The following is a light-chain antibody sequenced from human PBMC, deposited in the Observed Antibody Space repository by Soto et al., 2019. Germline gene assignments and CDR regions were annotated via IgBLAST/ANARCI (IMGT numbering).Light chain of an antibody. V-gene: IGKV4-1*01. CDR3: QQYYSSPWT. J-gene: IGKJ1*01. CDR2: WSS. CDR1: QSVLYSPNDKNY. Sequence: DIVMTQSPDSLAVSLGERATINCKSSQSVLYSPNDKNYLAWYQQKRGQSPKLIIYWSSTRESGVPDRFSGSGAGTDFTLTISSRQAEDESVYYYQQYYSSPWTFGQGTKVEIK.